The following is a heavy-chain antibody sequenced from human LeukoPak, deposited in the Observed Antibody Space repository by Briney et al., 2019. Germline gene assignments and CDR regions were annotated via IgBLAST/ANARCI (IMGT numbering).Heavy chain of an antibody. V-gene: IGHV3-23*01. CDR3: AKGIAAPAVEDY. Sequence: GGSLRLSCPASGFTFSSYAMSWVRQPPGKGLEWVSAISGSGGSTYYADSVKGRFTISRDNSKNTLYLQMNSLRAEDTAVYYCAKGIAAPAVEDYWGQGTLVTVSS. D-gene: IGHD6-13*01. J-gene: IGHJ4*02. CDR2: ISGSGGST. CDR1: GFTFSSYA.